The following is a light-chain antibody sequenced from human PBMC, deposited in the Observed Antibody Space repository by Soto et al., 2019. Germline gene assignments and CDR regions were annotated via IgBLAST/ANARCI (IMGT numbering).Light chain of an antibody. Sequence: ILLTQSPSTLSPSVADRLAISCRATQSINKWLAWYQNKPVKAPNLLIYEVSTLHSGVPSRFSGSGSGTELTLTLSSLQPDDYANYYCQQYNSYSPLTFGGGTKVDIK. J-gene: IGKJ4*01. V-gene: IGKV1-5*03. CDR2: EVS. CDR1: QSINKW. CDR3: QQYNSYSPLT.